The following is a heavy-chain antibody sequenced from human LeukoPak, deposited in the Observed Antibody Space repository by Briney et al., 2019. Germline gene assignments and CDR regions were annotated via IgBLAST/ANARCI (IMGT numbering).Heavy chain of an antibody. J-gene: IGHJ3*02. CDR3: ARSYVDTAMARGDAFDI. D-gene: IGHD5-18*01. Sequence: PSETLSLTCTVSGGSISSYYWSWIRQPPGKGLEWIGYIYYSGSTNYNPSLKSRVTISVDTSKNQFSLKLSSVTAADTAVYYCARSYVDTAMARGDAFDIWGQGTMVTVSS. CDR2: IYYSGST. V-gene: IGHV4-59*01. CDR1: GGSISSYY.